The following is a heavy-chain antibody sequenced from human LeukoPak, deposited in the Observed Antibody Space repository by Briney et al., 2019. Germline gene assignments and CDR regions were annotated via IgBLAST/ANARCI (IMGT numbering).Heavy chain of an antibody. CDR1: GFSFISYG. CDR2: ISDDGRSK. D-gene: IGHD4-17*01. Sequence: GGSLRLSCAASGFSFISYGMHRVRQAPGKGLEWVGVISDDGRSKDYADSVKGRFTISRDNSKDTLYLQMNSLRDEDTAVYYCAKRPSDYGDYVSYFDYWGQGTLVTASS. V-gene: IGHV3-30*18. J-gene: IGHJ4*02. CDR3: AKRPSDYGDYVSYFDY.